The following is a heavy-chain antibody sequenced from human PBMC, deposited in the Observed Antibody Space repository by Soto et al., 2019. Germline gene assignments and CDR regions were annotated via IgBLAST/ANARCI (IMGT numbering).Heavy chain of an antibody. CDR3: ARSSYYDILTGYPYYFDY. CDR2: IYPGDSDT. V-gene: IGHV5-51*01. D-gene: IGHD3-9*01. CDR1: GYSFTSYW. Sequence: PGESLKISCKGSGYSFTSYWIGWVRQMPGKGLEWMGIIYPGDSDTRYSPSFQGQVTISADKSISTAYLQWSSLKASDTAMYYCARSSYYDILTGYPYYFDYWGQGTLVTVSS. J-gene: IGHJ4*02.